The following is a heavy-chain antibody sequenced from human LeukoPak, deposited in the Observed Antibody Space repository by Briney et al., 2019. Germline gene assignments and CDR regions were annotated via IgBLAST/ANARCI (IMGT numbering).Heavy chain of an antibody. CDR3: ARRARYYYYMDV. V-gene: IGHV4-59*01. CDR1: GFTFSSYA. Sequence: PGGSLRLSCAASGFTFSSYAMSWVRQAPRKGLEWIGYIYYSGSTYYNPSLKSRVTISVDTSKNQFSLKLSSVTAADTAVYYCARRARYYYYMDVWGKGTTVTVSS. CDR2: IYYSGST. J-gene: IGHJ6*03.